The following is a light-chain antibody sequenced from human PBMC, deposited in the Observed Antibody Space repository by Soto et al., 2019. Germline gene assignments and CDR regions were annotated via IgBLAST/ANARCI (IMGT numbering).Light chain of an antibody. CDR2: DNT. V-gene: IGLV1-40*01. CDR3: QSYDSSLRGSVV. Sequence: QPVLTQPPSVSGAPGQRVTISCTGSSSNIGAGYDVHWYQQLPGIAPKLLIFDNTNRPSGVPDRFSGSKSGTSASLAITGLQAEDEADYYCQSYDSSLRGSVVFGGGTKLTVL. CDR1: SSNIGAGYD. J-gene: IGLJ2*01.